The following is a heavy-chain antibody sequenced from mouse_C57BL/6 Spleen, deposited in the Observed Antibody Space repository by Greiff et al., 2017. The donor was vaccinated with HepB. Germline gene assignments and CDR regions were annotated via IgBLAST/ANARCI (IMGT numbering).Heavy chain of an antibody. CDR1: GYTFTSYW. J-gene: IGHJ2*01. D-gene: IGHD2-3*01. V-gene: IGHV1-72*01. CDR3: ARGPYESHFDY. CDR2: IDPNSGGT. Sequence: QVQLKQPGAELVKPGASVKLSCKASGYTFTSYWMHWVKQRPGRGLEWIGRIDPNSGGTKYNEKFKSKATLTVDKPSSTAYMQLSSLTSEDSAVYYCARGPYESHFDYWGQSTTLTVSS.